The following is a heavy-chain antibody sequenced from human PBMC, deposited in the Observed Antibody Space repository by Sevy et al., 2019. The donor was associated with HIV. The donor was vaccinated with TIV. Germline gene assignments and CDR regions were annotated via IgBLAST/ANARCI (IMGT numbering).Heavy chain of an antibody. CDR1: GFIFSNYP. CDR3: AKRYCSTISCYDDDFWNPYYFYGLDV. Sequence: GGSLRLSCAASGFIFSNYPMSWVRHSPGKGLEWVSDISAGGTTIYYADSVEGRFTISRDNSKNTVSLQMNSLGAEDTAIYYCAKRYCSTISCYDDDFWNPYYFYGLDVWGQGISVIVSS. CDR2: ISAGGTTI. J-gene: IGHJ6*02. D-gene: IGHD2-2*01. V-gene: IGHV3-23*01.